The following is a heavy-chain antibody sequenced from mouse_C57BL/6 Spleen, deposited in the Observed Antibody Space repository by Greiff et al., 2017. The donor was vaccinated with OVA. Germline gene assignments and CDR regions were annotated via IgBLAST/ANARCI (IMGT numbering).Heavy chain of an antibody. V-gene: IGHV1-42*01. CDR1: GYSFTGYY. CDR2: INPSTGGT. CDR3: ARGSLFTTVVANWYFDV. Sequence: VHVKQSGPELVKPGASVKISCKASGYSFTGYYMNWVKQSPEKSLEWIGEINPSTGGTTYNQKFKAKATLTVDKSSSTAYMQLKSLTSEDSAVYYCARGSLFTTVVANWYFDVWGTGTTVTVSS. J-gene: IGHJ1*03. D-gene: IGHD1-1*01.